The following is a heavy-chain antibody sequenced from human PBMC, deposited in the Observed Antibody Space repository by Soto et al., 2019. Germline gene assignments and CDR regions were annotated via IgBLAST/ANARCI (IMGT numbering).Heavy chain of an antibody. Sequence: QLQLQEPGPGLLKPSETLSLTCTVSGASISSSDYYWGWIRQPPGKGLEWIGSIFYNGNTYYSPSLKSRLTISRDTSKSQFSLNLSSVTAADTAVYFCARHRYGYGLDVW. V-gene: IGHV4-39*01. J-gene: IGHJ6*01. D-gene: IGHD3-9*01. CDR3: ARHRYGYGLDV. CDR1: GASISSSDYY. CDR2: IFYNGNT.